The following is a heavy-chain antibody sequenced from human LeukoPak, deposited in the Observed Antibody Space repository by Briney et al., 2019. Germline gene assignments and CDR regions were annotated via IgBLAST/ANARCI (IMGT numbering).Heavy chain of an antibody. CDR1: GVTFSSYE. V-gene: IGHV3-48*03. D-gene: IGHD3-10*01. J-gene: IGHJ4*02. CDR3: ASDPGRGSNYFDY. CDR2: ISSSGSNI. Sequence: GGSLRLSCAASGVTFSSYEMNWVRQAPGKGLEWVSYISSSGSNIYYADSVKGRFTISRDNAKNSLYLQMNSLRAEDTAVYYCASDPGRGSNYFDYWGQGTLVTVSS.